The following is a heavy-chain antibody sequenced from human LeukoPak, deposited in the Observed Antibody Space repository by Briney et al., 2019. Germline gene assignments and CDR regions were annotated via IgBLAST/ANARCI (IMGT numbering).Heavy chain of an antibody. V-gene: IGHV3-43*02. CDR1: GFTFDDYA. CDR2: TSRDGGRT. CDR3: AKDIGGYSYAADY. J-gene: IGHJ4*02. D-gene: IGHD5-12*01. Sequence: GGSLRLPCAASGFTFDDYAMHWVRQAPGKGLEWFSLTSRDGGRTYYADSVKGRFTISRDNSKNSLYLQMNSLRIEDTALYYCAKDIGGYSYAADYWGQGTLVTVSS.